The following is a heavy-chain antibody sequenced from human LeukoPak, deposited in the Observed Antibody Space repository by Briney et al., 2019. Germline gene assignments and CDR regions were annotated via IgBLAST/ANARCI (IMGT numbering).Heavy chain of an antibody. Sequence: GGSLRLSCAASGFTFSSFPMSWVRQILGKGLQWVSAIRSGGDVTYYADSVKGRFTVSRDNSKNTLYLQLTSLRPEDTAVYYCAKELIVAPTGPVGFEYWGQGTLVTVSS. D-gene: IGHD2-21*01. J-gene: IGHJ4*02. CDR1: GFTFSSFP. CDR2: IRSGGDVT. V-gene: IGHV3-23*01. CDR3: AKELIVAPTGPVGFEY.